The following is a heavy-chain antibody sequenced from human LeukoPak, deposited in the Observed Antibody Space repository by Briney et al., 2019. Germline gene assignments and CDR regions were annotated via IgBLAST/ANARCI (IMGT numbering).Heavy chain of an antibody. CDR3: ASALIVGATTDDAFDI. CDR1: GFTFSSYA. J-gene: IGHJ3*02. D-gene: IGHD1-26*01. Sequence: GGSLRLSCAASGFTFSSYAMHWARQAPGKGLEYVSSISSNGGSTYYANSVKGRFTISRDNSKNTLYLQMGSLRAEDMAVYYCASALIVGATTDDAFDIWGQGTMVTVSS. CDR2: ISSNGGST. V-gene: IGHV3-64*01.